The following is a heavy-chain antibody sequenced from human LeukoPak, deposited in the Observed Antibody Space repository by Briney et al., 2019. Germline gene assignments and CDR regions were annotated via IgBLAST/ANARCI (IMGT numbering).Heavy chain of an antibody. Sequence: SVKVSCKASGCTFSSYAISWVRQALGPGLEWMGGIIPIFGTANYAQKFRGRVTITTDESTSTAYMELSSLRSEDMAVYYCARDRGATLPLTLDYWGQGTLDTVSS. V-gene: IGHV1-69*05. J-gene: IGHJ4*02. D-gene: IGHD1-26*01. CDR1: GCTFSSYA. CDR3: ARDRGATLPLTLDY. CDR2: IIPIFGTA.